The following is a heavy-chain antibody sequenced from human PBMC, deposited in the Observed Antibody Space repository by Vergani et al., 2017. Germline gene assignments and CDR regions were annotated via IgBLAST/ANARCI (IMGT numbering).Heavy chain of an antibody. CDR1: GFTFSDYY. CDR3: ARALTYGDTSRGIGCDP. Sequence: QVQLVESGGGLVKPGGSLRLSCAASGFTFSDYYMSWIRQAPGKGLEWVSYISSSSSYTNYADSVKGRFTIARDNAKNSLYLQMNSLRAEDTAVYYCARALTYGDTSRGIGCDPWGQGTLVTVSS. J-gene: IGHJ5*02. D-gene: IGHD4-17*01. V-gene: IGHV3-11*05. CDR2: ISSSSSYT.